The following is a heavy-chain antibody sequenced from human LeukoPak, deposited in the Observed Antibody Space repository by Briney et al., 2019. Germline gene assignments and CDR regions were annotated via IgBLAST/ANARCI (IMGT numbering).Heavy chain of an antibody. Sequence: ASVKVSRKASGYTFTGYYMHWVRQAPGQGLEWMGWINPNSGGTNYAQKFQGWVTMTRDTSISTAYMELSRLRSDDTAVYYCARDLAYCGGDCYSEGFDYWGQGTLVTVSS. CDR1: GYTFTGYY. J-gene: IGHJ4*02. CDR2: INPNSGGT. CDR3: ARDLAYCGGDCYSEGFDY. D-gene: IGHD2-21*02. V-gene: IGHV1-2*04.